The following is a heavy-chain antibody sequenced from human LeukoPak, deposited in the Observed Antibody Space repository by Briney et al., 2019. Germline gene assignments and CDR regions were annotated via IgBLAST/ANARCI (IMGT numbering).Heavy chain of an antibody. Sequence: GGSLRLSCVAFGFTFSSYGMHWVRQAPGKGLEWVAVISYDGSNKYYADSVKGRFTISRDNSKNTLYLQMNSLRAEDTAVYYCARDGDYGDYGYYWGQGTLVTVSS. CDR2: ISYDGSNK. V-gene: IGHV3-30*03. D-gene: IGHD4-17*01. J-gene: IGHJ4*02. CDR3: ARDGDYGDYGYY. CDR1: GFTFSSYG.